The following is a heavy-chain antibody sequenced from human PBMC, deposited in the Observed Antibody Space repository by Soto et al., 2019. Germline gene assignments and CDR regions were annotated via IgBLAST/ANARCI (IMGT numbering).Heavy chain of an antibody. CDR2: ISGSGSST. D-gene: IGHD1-1*01. V-gene: IGHV3-23*01. CDR3: AKGTVWSGRLLAY. J-gene: IGHJ4*02. Sequence: GGSLRLSCAASGFTFSSYAMSWVRQAPGKGLEWVSAISGSGSSTYYADSVKGRFTISRDNSKNTLYLQMNSLRAEDTAVYYCAKGTVWSGRLLAYWGQGTLFTVSS. CDR1: GFTFSSYA.